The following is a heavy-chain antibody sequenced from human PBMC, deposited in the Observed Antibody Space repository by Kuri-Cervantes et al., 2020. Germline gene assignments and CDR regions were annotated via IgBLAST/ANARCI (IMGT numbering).Heavy chain of an antibody. CDR1: GFTFSAYG. CDR3: AKDYYDNSGAY. D-gene: IGHD3-16*01. J-gene: IGHJ4*02. V-gene: IGHV3-30*02. CDR2: ILYDGSTK. Sequence: GGSLRLSCAASGFTFSAYGMHWVRQAPGKGLEWVTFILYDGSTKYYADSVKGRFTISRDNSKNMLYLQMNSLRADDTAVYYCAKDYYDNSGAYWGQGTLVTVSS.